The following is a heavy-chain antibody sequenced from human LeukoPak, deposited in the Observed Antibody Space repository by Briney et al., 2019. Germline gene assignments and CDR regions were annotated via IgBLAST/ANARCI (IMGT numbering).Heavy chain of an antibody. CDR2: IHTGGST. Sequence: SQTLSLTCTVSGVSITRGAYYWSWVRQPAGKGLEWLGRIHTGGSTNCNPSLKSRVTMSVDTSKNQFSLKLSSVTAADTAVYYCARDVRQPLGYYMDVWGKGTTVTVSS. J-gene: IGHJ6*03. V-gene: IGHV4-61*02. D-gene: IGHD3-10*02. CDR1: GVSITRGAYY. CDR3: ARDVRQPLGYYMDV.